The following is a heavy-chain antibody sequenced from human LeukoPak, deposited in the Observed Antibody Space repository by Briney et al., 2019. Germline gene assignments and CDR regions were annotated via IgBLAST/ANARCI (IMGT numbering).Heavy chain of an antibody. CDR3: ARGRSNYYGMDV. J-gene: IGHJ6*02. D-gene: IGHD1-26*01. CDR1: DGSINSYY. V-gene: IGHV4-59*01. Sequence: SETLSLTCSVSDGSINSYYWNWIRRPPGKGLEWIGYIYYNGNTNYSPSLKSRVTTSVDTSKNLFSLKVSSVTAADTAVYYCARGRSNYYGMDVWGQGTTVTVSS. CDR2: IYYNGNT.